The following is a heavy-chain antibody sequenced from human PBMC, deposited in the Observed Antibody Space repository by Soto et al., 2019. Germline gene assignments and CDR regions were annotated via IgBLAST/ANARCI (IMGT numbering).Heavy chain of an antibody. CDR2: IYYSGST. V-gene: IGHV4-30-2*03. CDR1: GGSISSGGYS. J-gene: IGHJ3*02. CDR3: ARVWAGAFDI. Sequence: SETLSLTCAVSGGSISSGGYSWSWIRQPPGKGLEWIGSIYYSGSTYYSPSLKSRVTISVDTSKNQFSLKLSSVTAADTAVYYCARVWAGAFDIWGQGPIVTVSS. D-gene: IGHD1-26*01.